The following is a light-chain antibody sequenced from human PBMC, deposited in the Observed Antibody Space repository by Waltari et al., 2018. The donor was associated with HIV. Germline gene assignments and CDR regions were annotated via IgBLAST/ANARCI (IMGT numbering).Light chain of an antibody. CDR3: QQYYDSPQT. Sequence: AIHMTQSPSSLSASTGDRIVISCRASQDIGTYLAWYQHKPGKAPELLISSSSTLESGVPSRFAGSGSGTDFTRTISCLQSEDFATYYCQQYYDSPQTFGQGTKLEIK. V-gene: IGKV1-8*01. J-gene: IGKJ2*01. CDR1: QDIGTY. CDR2: SSS.